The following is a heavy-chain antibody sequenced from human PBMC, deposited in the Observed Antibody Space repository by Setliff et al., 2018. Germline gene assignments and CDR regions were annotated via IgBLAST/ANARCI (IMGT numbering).Heavy chain of an antibody. Sequence: PSETLSLTCAVYGGSFSGYYWSWVRQAPGKGLEWVANIKQDGSEKYYVDSVKGRFTISRDNAKNSLYLQMNSLRAEDTAVYYCARDGGEYWGQGTLVTVSS. J-gene: IGHJ4*02. CDR2: IKQDGSEK. CDR1: GGSFSGYY. V-gene: IGHV3-7*01. D-gene: IGHD3-16*01. CDR3: ARDGGEY.